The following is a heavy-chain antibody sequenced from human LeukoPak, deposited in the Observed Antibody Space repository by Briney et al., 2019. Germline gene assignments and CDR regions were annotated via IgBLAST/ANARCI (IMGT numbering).Heavy chain of an antibody. Sequence: SETLSLTCAVYGGSFSGYYWSWIRKPPGKGLEWIGEINHSGSTNYNPSLKSRVTISVDTSKNQFSLKLSSVTAADTAVYYCARGFYSSSWYQYNWFDPWGQGTLVTVSS. J-gene: IGHJ5*02. V-gene: IGHV4-34*01. D-gene: IGHD6-13*01. CDR1: GGSFSGYY. CDR2: INHSGST. CDR3: ARGFYSSSWYQYNWFDP.